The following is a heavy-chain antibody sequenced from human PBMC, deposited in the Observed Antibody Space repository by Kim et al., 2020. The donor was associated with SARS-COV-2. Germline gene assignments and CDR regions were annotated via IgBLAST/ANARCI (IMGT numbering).Heavy chain of an antibody. J-gene: IGHJ5*02. CDR1: GGTFSSYA. Sequence: SVKVSCKASGGTFSSYAISWVRQAPGQGLEWMGRIIPILGIANYAQKFQGRVTITADKSTSTAYMELSSLRSEDTAVYYCARDKPFVVVVAATRAVGWFDPWGQGTLVTVSS. V-gene: IGHV1-69*04. D-gene: IGHD2-15*01. CDR2: IIPILGIA. CDR3: ARDKPFVVVVAATRAVGWFDP.